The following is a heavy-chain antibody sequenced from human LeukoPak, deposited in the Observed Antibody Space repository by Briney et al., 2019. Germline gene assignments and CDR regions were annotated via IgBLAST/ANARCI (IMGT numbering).Heavy chain of an antibody. Sequence: GMSLRLSCAASGYTFSLYGMNWVRQAPGKGLEWVAIIWYDGSNTYFAESVMGRFSISKDNFKNTVYLQMNSLKIEDTGVYYCARAGIVNALDYWGQGAQVTVSS. J-gene: IGHJ4*02. V-gene: IGHV3-33*01. CDR1: GYTFSLYG. D-gene: IGHD2/OR15-2a*01. CDR2: IWYDGSNT. CDR3: ARAGIVNALDY.